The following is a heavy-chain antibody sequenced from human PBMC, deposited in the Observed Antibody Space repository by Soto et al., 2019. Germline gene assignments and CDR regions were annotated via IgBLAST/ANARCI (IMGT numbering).Heavy chain of an antibody. CDR1: GFSLSASGVG. D-gene: IGHD3-16*01. V-gene: IGHV2-5*02. Sequence: QITLKESGSTLVKPTQTLTLTCTFSGFSLSASGVGVGWIRQPPGKALEWLAIIYWDDAKHYSPSLKSSLTIHKDTPKNQGGLKMTQMDPVDTTTYYWAHKGGGDRILDYWGQGTLVTVSS. CDR2: IYWDDAK. CDR3: AHKGGGDRILDY. J-gene: IGHJ4*02.